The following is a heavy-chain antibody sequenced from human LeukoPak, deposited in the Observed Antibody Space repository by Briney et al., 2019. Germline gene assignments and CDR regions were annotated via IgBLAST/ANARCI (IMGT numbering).Heavy chain of an antibody. V-gene: IGHV3-73*01. D-gene: IGHD3-22*01. CDR1: GFTFSGSA. Sequence: GGSLRLSCATSGFTFSGSAIHWVRQASGKGLEWVGRIRGKANSYATTDAASVKGRFTISRDDSKNTAYLQMNSLKTEDTAVYYCTRPSYDSSVSGVVYWGQGTLVTVSS. J-gene: IGHJ4*02. CDR2: IRGKANSYAT. CDR3: TRPSYDSSVSGVVY.